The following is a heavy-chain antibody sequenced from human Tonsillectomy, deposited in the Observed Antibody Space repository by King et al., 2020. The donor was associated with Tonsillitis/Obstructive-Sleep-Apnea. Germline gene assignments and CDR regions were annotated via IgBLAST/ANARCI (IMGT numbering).Heavy chain of an antibody. CDR2: INPNSGGT. CDR3: AREADFCSGYSTRYFYGMDV. D-gene: IGHD3-3*01. Sequence: QLVQSGAEVKKPGASVKVSCKASGYTFTGYYMHWVRQAPGQGLEWMGWINPNSGGTNYAQKFQGRVTMTRDTSISTAYMELSRLRSDDTAVYYCAREADFCSGYSTRYFYGMDVWGQGTTVTVSS. CDR1: GYTFTGYY. J-gene: IGHJ6*02. V-gene: IGHV1-2*02.